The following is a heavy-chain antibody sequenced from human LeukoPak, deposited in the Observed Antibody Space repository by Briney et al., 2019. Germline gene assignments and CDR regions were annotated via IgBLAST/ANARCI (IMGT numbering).Heavy chain of an antibody. CDR3: AKDFRRIKLWSGNSILDY. D-gene: IGHD5-18*01. CDR1: GFTFSSYG. V-gene: IGHV3-23*01. CDR2: ISGSGGST. Sequence: GGTLRLSCAASGFTFSSYGMSWVRQAPGKGLEWVSAISGSGGSTYYADSVKGRFTISRDNSKNTLYLQMNSPRAEDTAVYYCAKDFRRIKLWSGNSILDYWGQGTLVTVSS. J-gene: IGHJ4*02.